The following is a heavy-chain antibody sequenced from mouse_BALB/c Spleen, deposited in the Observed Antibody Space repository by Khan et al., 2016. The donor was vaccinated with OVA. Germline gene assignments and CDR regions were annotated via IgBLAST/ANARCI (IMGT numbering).Heavy chain of an antibody. D-gene: IGHD2-1*01. CDR3: ARDGNDMDY. CDR2: IYYSGSI. Sequence: EVQLQESGPDLVKPSQSLSLTCTVTGYSITSGYIWHWIRQFPENKLEWMGYIYYSGSINYNPSLKSRISITRDTSKNNFFLQLNSVTNEDTATYSCARDGNDMDYWGQGTSVTVSS. J-gene: IGHJ4*01. CDR1: GYSITSGYI. V-gene: IGHV3-1*02.